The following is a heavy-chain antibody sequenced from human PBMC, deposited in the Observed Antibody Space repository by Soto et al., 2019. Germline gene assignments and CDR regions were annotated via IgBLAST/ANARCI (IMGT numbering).Heavy chain of an antibody. J-gene: IGHJ2*01. D-gene: IGHD2-21*02. V-gene: IGHV4-4*07. Sequence: QVQLQESGPGLGKPAETLSLTCTGAGGSISSYYWSWIRQPAGKGLEWIGRIYTNGRTTYNPSLKSRVTMSVDTSKNQFSLKLSSVTAADTAVYYCARVRGGGGDLPHFDLWGRGTLFTVSS. CDR3: ARVRGGGGDLPHFDL. CDR2: IYTNGRT. CDR1: GGSISSYY.